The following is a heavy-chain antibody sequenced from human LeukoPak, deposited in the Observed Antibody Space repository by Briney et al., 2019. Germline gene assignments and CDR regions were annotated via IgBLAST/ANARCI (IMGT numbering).Heavy chain of an antibody. D-gene: IGHD3-10*01. CDR3: ARESSGSYYNPLGYMNV. CDR1: GGSISLYY. V-gene: IGHV4-4*07. Sequence: SENLSLTCTVSGGSISLYYWNWIRQPAGKGLEWIGRIFTSGITNYNPSLKSRVTMSVDTSKAQFSLNLSSVTAADTAVYYCARESSGSYYNPLGYMNVWGKGTTVTVSS. CDR2: IFTSGIT. J-gene: IGHJ6*03.